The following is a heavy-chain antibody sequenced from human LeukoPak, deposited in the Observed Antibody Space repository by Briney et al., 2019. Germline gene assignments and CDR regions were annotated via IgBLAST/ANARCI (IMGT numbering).Heavy chain of an antibody. Sequence: ASVKVSCKASGYSFTDYYIHWVRQAPGQGLEWVGLIHPNSGDTFYAQKFRGRVTMTRDTSINTAYMELDRLTSDETAAYYCARDYSGSYTHWAQGTLVTVSS. CDR2: IHPNSGDT. CDR1: GYSFTDYY. J-gene: IGHJ4*02. CDR3: ARDYSGSYTH. D-gene: IGHD1-26*01. V-gene: IGHV1-2*06.